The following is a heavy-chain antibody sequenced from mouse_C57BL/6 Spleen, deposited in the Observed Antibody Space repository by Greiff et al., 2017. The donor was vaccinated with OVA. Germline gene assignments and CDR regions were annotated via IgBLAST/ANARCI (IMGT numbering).Heavy chain of an antibody. V-gene: IGHV1-81*01. CDR2: IYPRSGNT. J-gene: IGHJ4*01. CDR1: GYTFTSYG. CDR3: ARETDYAMDY. Sequence: VKLMESGAELARPGASVKLSCKASGYTFTSYGISWVKQRTGQGLEWIGEIYPRSGNTYYNEKFKGKATLTADKSSSTAYMELRSLTSEDSAVYVCARETDYAMDYWGQGTSVTVSS.